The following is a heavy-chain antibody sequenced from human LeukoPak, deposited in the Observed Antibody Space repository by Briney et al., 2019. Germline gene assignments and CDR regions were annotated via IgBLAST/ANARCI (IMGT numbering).Heavy chain of an antibody. V-gene: IGHV3-23*01. D-gene: IGHD1-26*01. CDR2: ISGSGGST. J-gene: IGHJ4*02. CDR1: GFTFSSYA. Sequence: GGSLRLSCAASGFTFSSYAMSWVRQAPGKGLEWVSAISGSGGSTYYAASVKGRFTISRDNSKNTLYLQMNSLRAEDTAVYYCAKDRRIVGATGYSDYWGQGTLVTVSS. CDR3: AKDRRIVGATGYSDY.